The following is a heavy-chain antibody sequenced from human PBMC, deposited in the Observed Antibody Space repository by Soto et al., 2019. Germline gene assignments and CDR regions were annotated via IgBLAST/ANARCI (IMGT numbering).Heavy chain of an antibody. V-gene: IGHV4-34*01. D-gene: IGHD2-2*01. CDR1: GGSFSGYY. J-gene: IGHJ4*02. CDR2: INHSGST. CDR3: ARGMGYCSSTSCLTYFDY. Sequence: SETLSLTCAVYGGSFSGYYWSWIRQPPGKGLEWIGEINHSGSTNYNPSLKSRVTISVDTSKNQFSLKLSSVTAADTAVYYCARGMGYCSSTSCLTYFDYWGQGTLVTVSS.